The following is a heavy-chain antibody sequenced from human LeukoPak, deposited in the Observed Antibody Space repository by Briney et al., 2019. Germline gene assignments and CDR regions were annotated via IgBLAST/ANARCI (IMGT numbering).Heavy chain of an antibody. J-gene: IGHJ6*02. V-gene: IGHV4-30-2*01. Sequence: SQTLSLTCAVSGGSISSGGYSWSWIRQPPGKGLEWIGYIYHSGSTYYNPSLKSRVTISVDTSKNQFSLKLSSVTAADTAVYYCARAYCSGGSCYSGLTYYYYYYGMDVWGQGTTVTVSS. CDR2: IYHSGST. CDR3: ARAYCSGGSCYSGLTYYYYYYGMDV. CDR1: GGSISSGGYS. D-gene: IGHD2-15*01.